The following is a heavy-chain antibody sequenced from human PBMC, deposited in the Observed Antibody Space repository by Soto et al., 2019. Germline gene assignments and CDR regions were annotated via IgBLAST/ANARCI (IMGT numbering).Heavy chain of an antibody. CDR2: ISSSSSYI. D-gene: IGHD6-19*01. J-gene: IGHJ3*02. CDR1: GFTFSSYS. CDR3: AREGYSSGWYGDDDFEI. V-gene: IGHV3-21*01. Sequence: PGGSLRLSCAASGFTFSSYSMNWVRQAPGKGLEWVSSISSSSSYIYYADSVKGRFTISRDNAKNSLYLQMNSLRAEDTAVYYCAREGYSSGWYGDDDFEIWGHGKMVTVSS.